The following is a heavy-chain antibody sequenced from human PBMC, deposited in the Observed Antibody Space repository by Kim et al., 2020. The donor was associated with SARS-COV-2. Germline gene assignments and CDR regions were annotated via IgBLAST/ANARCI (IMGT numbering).Heavy chain of an antibody. Sequence: GGSLRLSCAASGFTFSNAWMSWVRQAPGKGLEWVGRIKSKTDGGTTDYAAPVKGRFTISRDDSKNTLYLQMNSLKTEDTAVYYCTTPTYEVRGVIADYWGQGTLVTVSS. D-gene: IGHD3-10*01. CDR3: TTPTYEVRGVIADY. CDR1: GFTFSNAW. J-gene: IGHJ4*02. V-gene: IGHV3-15*01. CDR2: IKSKTDGGTT.